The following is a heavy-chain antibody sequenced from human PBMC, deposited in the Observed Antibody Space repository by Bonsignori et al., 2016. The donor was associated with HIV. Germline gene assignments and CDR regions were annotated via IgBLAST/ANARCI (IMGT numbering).Heavy chain of an antibody. J-gene: IGHJ4*02. CDR3: ARERVLEADFDY. D-gene: IGHD2-15*01. V-gene: IGHV1-18*01. CDR2: ISAYNGNT. Sequence: WVRQAPGQGLEWMGWISAYNGNTNYAQKLQGRVTMTTDTSTSTAYMELRSLRSDDTAVYYCARERVLEADFDYWGQGTLVTVSS.